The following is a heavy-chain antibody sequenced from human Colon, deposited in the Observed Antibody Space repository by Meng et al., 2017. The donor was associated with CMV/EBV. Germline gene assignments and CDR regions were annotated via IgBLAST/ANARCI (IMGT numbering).Heavy chain of an antibody. D-gene: IGHD6-13*01. J-gene: IGHJ6*02. V-gene: IGHV1-2*02. CDR2: INPNSGGT. CDR3: ARDLIAGYSSSCPGY. CDR1: GYTFTGYY. Sequence: ASVKVSCKTSGYTFTGYYVHWVRQAPGQGLEWMGWINPNSGGTNYAQKFQGRVTMTRDTSISTAYMELSSLRSDDTAVYFCARDLIAGYSSSCPGYWGHGTTVTVSS.